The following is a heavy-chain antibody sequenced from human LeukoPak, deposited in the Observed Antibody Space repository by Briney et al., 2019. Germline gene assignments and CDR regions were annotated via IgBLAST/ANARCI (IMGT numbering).Heavy chain of an antibody. D-gene: IGHD6-13*01. CDR3: ARVMWEQLAFDY. J-gene: IGHJ4*02. CDR2: IYFSGST. CDR1: GGTISTGSYF. V-gene: IGHV4-31*03. Sequence: SETLSLSCTVSGGTISTGSYFWSWIRQHPGKGLEWIGNIYFSGSTHCNPSLKSRITISIDTSKNQFSLKLSSVTAADTAVYYCARVMWEQLAFDYWGQGTLVAVSS.